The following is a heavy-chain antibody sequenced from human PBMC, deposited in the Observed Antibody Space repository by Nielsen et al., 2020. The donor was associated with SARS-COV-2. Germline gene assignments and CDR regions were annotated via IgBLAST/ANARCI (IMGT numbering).Heavy chain of an antibody. CDR3: AKIGGSYWNYYYYGMDV. Sequence: GESLKISCAASGFTFSSYAMSWVRQAPGKGLEWVSAISGSGGSTYYADSVKGLFTISRDNSKNTLYLQMNSLRAEDTAVYYCAKIGGSYWNYYYYGMDVWGQGTTVTVSS. V-gene: IGHV3-23*01. CDR2: ISGSGGST. D-gene: IGHD1-26*01. CDR1: GFTFSSYA. J-gene: IGHJ6*02.